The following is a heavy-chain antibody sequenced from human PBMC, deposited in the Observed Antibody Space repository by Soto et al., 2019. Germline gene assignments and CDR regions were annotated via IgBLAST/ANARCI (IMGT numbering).Heavy chain of an antibody. V-gene: IGHV1-18*01. J-gene: IGHJ4*02. Sequence: VKVSCKASNYTFNSYGISWVRQAPGQGLEWMGWISAYNGNTNYAQKFQARVTMTTDTSTSIAYMELRNLRSDDTAVDYCARDQPRGGGYGDYWGQGTLVTVSS. D-gene: IGHD3-22*01. CDR3: ARDQPRGGGYGDY. CDR2: ISAYNGNT. CDR1: NYTFNSYG.